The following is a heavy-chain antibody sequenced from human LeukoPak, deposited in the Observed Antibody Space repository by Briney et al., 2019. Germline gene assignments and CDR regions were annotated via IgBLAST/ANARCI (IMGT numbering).Heavy chain of an antibody. CDR2: INPSGGGT. D-gene: IGHD6-13*01. CDR1: GYTFTSYY. Sequence: ASVKVSCKASGYTFTSYYMHWVRQAPGQGLEWMGIINPSGGGTSYAQKFQGRVTMTRDTSTSTVYMELSSLRSEDTAVYYCARDGYSSSFYYYYGMDVWGQGTTVTVSS. CDR3: ARDGYSSSFYYYYGMDV. V-gene: IGHV1-46*03. J-gene: IGHJ6*02.